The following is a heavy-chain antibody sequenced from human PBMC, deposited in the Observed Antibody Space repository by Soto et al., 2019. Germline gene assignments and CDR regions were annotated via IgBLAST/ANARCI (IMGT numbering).Heavy chain of an antibody. D-gene: IGHD3-3*01. CDR2: ISAYNGNT. J-gene: IGHJ3*02. CDR1: GYTFTSYG. Sequence: ASVKVSCKASGYTFTSYGISWVRQAPGQGLEWMGWISAYNGNTNYAQKLQGRVTMTTDTSTSTAYMELRSLRSDDTAVYYCARDYDFWSGYYDAFDIWGQGTMVTVSS. V-gene: IGHV1-18*01. CDR3: ARDYDFWSGYYDAFDI.